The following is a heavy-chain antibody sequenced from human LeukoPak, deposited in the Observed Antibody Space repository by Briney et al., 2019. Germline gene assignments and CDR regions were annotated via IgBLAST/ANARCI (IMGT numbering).Heavy chain of an antibody. D-gene: IGHD6-19*01. CDR1: GYTFTSYY. Sequence: ASVKVSCKASGYTFTSYYMHWVRQAPEQGLEWMGIINPSGGSTSYAQKFQGRVTMTRDMSTSTVYMELSSLTSEDTAVYYCARGESSGWSMRYFQHWGQGTLVTVSS. CDR2: INPSGGST. J-gene: IGHJ1*01. V-gene: IGHV1-46*01. CDR3: ARGESSGWSMRYFQH.